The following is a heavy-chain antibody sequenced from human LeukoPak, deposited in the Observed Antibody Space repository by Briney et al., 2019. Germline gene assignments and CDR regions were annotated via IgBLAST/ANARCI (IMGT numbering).Heavy chain of an antibody. CDR1: GFTFGDYA. D-gene: IGHD3-3*01. Sequence: PGGSLRLSCTASGFTFGDYAMSWVRQAPGKGLEWVANIKQDGSEKNYEDSVKGRFAISRDSAKNSLYLQMNSLRAEDTAVYYCTRDLDDLWSGPTMDVWGKGTTVTVSS. V-gene: IGHV3-7*01. CDR2: IKQDGSEK. J-gene: IGHJ6*04. CDR3: TRDLDDLWSGPTMDV.